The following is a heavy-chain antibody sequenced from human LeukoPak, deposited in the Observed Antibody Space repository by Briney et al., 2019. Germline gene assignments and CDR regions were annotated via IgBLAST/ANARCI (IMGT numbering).Heavy chain of an antibody. CDR2: ISSSSSYI. CDR3: ARGLVSPTKPVDY. CDR1: GFTFSSYS. V-gene: IGHV3-21*01. J-gene: IGHJ4*02. Sequence: PGGSLRLSCAASGFTFSSYSMNWVRQAPGKGLEWDSSISSSSSYIYYADSVKGRFTISRDNAKNSLYLQMNSLRAEDTAVYYCARGLVSPTKPVDYWGQGTLVTVSS. D-gene: IGHD6-6*01.